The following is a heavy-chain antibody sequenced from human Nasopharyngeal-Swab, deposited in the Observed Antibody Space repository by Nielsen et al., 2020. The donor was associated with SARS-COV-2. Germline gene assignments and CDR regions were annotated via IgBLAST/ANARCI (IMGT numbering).Heavy chain of an antibody. CDR2: INHSGST. J-gene: IGHJ6*02. V-gene: IGHV4-34*01. CDR1: GGSFSGYF. D-gene: IGHD3-22*01. Sequence: SETLSLTCAFYGGSFSGYFWTWIRQPPGKGLEWIGEINHSGSTNYNPSLKNRVTISVDTSKNQFSLKLNSVTAADTAVYYCARDHHYDSSGYYPFHKRYYYGMDVWGQGTTVTVSS. CDR3: ARDHHYDSSGYYPFHKRYYYGMDV.